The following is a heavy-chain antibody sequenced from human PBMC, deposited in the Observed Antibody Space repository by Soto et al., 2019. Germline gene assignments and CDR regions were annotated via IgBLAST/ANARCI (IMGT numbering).Heavy chain of an antibody. Sequence: SGPTLVNPTQTLTLTCTFSGFSLSTIGVGVGWIRQTPGEALEWLALIYWDDDKRYSPSLKSRLTITKDTSKNQVVLTMTNMDPVDTATYYCARRRTSSLGEYFDSWGQGTRVTVSS. J-gene: IGHJ4*02. CDR1: GFSLSTIGVG. CDR2: IYWDDDK. V-gene: IGHV2-5*02. CDR3: ARRRTSSLGEYFDS. D-gene: IGHD6-6*01.